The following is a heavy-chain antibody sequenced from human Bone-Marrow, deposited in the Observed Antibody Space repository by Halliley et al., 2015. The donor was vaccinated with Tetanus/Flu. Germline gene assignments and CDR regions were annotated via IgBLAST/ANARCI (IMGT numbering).Heavy chain of an antibody. CDR2: IGYNGDT. CDR1: GGSLSSYY. V-gene: IGHV4-59*01. CDR3: AREYSSFES. D-gene: IGHD6-19*01. Sequence: TLSLTCTVSGGSLSSYYWHWIRQSPGKGLEWIGFIGYNGDTSYNPSLKSRVTISADTSKNQFSLRLNSVTTADTAMYFCAREYSSFESWGRGPLVTVSS. J-gene: IGHJ1*01.